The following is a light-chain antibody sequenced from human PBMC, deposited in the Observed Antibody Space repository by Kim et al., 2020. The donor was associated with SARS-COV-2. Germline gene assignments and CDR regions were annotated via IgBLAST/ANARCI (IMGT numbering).Light chain of an antibody. J-gene: IGLJ1*01. CDR3: SSYAGTFHV. CDR2: DVN. Sequence: GQSVTISCTGSSSDVGAYDFVSWYQQHPGRAPKLLIYDVNKRASGVPDRFSGSKSGNTASLTVSGLQVEDEADYHCSSYAGTFHVFGIGTKVTVL. CDR1: SSDVGAYDF. V-gene: IGLV2-11*03.